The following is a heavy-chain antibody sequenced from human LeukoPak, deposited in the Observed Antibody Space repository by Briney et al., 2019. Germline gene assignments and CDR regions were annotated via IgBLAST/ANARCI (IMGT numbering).Heavy chain of an antibody. D-gene: IGHD5-18*01. CDR1: GGSFSGCY. CDR3: ARKTPGYSYGTGFDY. Sequence: SETLSLTCAVYGGSFSGCYWSWIRQPPGKGLEWIGEINHSGSTNYNPSLKSRVTISVDTSKNQFSLKLSSVTAADTAVYYCARKTPGYSYGTGFDYWGQGTLVTVSS. J-gene: IGHJ4*02. CDR2: INHSGST. V-gene: IGHV4-34*01.